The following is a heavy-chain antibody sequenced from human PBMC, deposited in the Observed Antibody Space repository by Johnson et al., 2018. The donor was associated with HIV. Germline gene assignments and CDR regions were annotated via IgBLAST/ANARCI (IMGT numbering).Heavy chain of an antibody. CDR3: ARSPPSYGSGSYLGLDAFDI. CDR1: GFTLSKHA. Sequence: QVKLVESGGRVVQPGRSLRLSCAASGFTLSKHAMHWVRQAPGKGLEWVSVIYSGGSTYYADSVKGRFTISRDNSKNTVYLQMNSLRAEDTAVYYCARSPPSYGSGSYLGLDAFDIWGKGTMVTVSS. J-gene: IGHJ3*02. CDR2: IYSGGST. D-gene: IGHD3-10*01. V-gene: IGHV3-NL1*01.